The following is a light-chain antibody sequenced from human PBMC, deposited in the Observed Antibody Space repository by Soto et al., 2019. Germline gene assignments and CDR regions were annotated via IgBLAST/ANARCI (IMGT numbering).Light chain of an antibody. J-gene: IGLJ1*01. CDR1: SSNIGAGFD. CDR2: GNS. V-gene: IGLV1-40*01. Sequence: GAPGQRVTISCTGSSSNIGAGFDVHWYQQLPGTAPKLLIYGNSNRPSGVPDRFSGSRSGTSASLAITGLQAEDEADYYCQSYDSSLTGSKVLGSGTKVTVL. CDR3: QSYDSSLTGSKV.